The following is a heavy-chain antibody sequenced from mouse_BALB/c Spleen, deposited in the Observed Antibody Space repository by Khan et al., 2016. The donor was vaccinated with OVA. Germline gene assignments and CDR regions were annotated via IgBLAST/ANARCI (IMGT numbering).Heavy chain of an antibody. Sequence: VQLQESGPGLVQPSQSLSITCTVSGFSLTTYGVHWVRQSPGKGLEWLGVIWSGGSTDYNAPFISRLSISKDSSKSQVFFKMNSLQVNDTAIYYWARNYDYDEGLAYWGQGTLVTVSA. CDR3: ARNYDYDEGLAY. CDR2: IWSGGST. V-gene: IGHV2-2*02. D-gene: IGHD2-4*01. CDR1: GFSLTTYG. J-gene: IGHJ3*01.